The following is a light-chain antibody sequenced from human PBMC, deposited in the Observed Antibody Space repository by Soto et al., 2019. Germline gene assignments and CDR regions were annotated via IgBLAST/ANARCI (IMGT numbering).Light chain of an antibody. V-gene: IGKV2-40*01. Sequence: DIVLTQTPLSLPVTPGEPASISCRSSQSLLDSDDGDTYLDWYLQKPGQSPQLLIYTVSYRAFGVADRFSGSGSGNNFTLKISRVEAEDVGVYYCLQRIEFPLTFGGGTKVEIK. CDR2: TVS. CDR3: LQRIEFPLT. CDR1: QSLLDSDDGDTY. J-gene: IGKJ4*01.